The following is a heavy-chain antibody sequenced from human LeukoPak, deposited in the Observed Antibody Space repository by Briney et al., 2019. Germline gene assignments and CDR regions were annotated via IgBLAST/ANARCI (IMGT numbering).Heavy chain of an antibody. CDR1: GFTFSSHS. Sequence: GGSLRLSCVASGFTFSSHSMSWVRQAPGKGLEWVANIKQDGSEKYYVDSVKGRFTISRDNAKNSLYLQMNSLRAEDTAVYYCAREQGFSFDYWGQGTLVTVSS. CDR3: AREQGFSFDY. V-gene: IGHV3-7*01. CDR2: IKQDGSEK. D-gene: IGHD2/OR15-2a*01. J-gene: IGHJ4*02.